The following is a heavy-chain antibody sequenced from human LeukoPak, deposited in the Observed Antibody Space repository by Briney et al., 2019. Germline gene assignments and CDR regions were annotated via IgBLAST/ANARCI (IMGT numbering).Heavy chain of an antibody. CDR3: ARTYYDILTGYYHSWFDP. CDR2: IYYSGST. J-gene: IGHJ5*02. CDR1: GGSISGYY. Sequence: SETLSLTCTVSGGSISGYYWSWIRQPPGKGLEWIGYIYYSGSTNYNPSLKSRVTISVDTSKNQFSLKLSSVTAADTAVYYCARTYYDILTGYYHSWFDPWGQGTLVTVSS. D-gene: IGHD3-9*01. V-gene: IGHV4-59*01.